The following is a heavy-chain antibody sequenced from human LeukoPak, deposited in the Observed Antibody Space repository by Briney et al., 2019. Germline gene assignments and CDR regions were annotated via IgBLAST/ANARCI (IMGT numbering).Heavy chain of an antibody. CDR3: ASQGPVRYFDWYFDY. CDR1: GFTFISYG. D-gene: IGHD3-9*01. V-gene: IGHV3-33*01. CDR2: IGYDGSNK. J-gene: IGHJ4*02. Sequence: GGSLRLSCAASGFTFISYGMHWVRKAPGKGLEWVAVIGYDGSNKYYADSVKGRFTISRDNSKNTLYLQMNSLRAEDTAVYYCASQGPVRYFDWYFDYWGQGTLVTVSS.